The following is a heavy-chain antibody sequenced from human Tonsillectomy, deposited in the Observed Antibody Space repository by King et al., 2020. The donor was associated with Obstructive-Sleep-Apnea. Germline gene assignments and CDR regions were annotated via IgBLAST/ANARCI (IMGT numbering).Heavy chain of an antibody. Sequence: VQLQESGPGLVKPSETLSLTCTVSGGSISSYYWSWIRQPPGKGLEWIGYIYYSGSTNYNPSLKSRVTISVDTSKNQFSLKLSSVTAADTAVYYCARFSSRDAPTDYWGQGTLVTVSS. D-gene: IGHD6-13*01. CDR2: IYYSGST. CDR1: GGSISSYY. J-gene: IGHJ4*02. CDR3: ARFSSRDAPTDY. V-gene: IGHV4-59*01.